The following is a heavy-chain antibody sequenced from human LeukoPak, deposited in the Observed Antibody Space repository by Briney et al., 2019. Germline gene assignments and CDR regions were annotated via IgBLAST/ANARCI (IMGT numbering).Heavy chain of an antibody. CDR2: ITSSSTYT. CDR3: ARDPYSGTYGDTYYYYMDV. CDR1: GFSLSSY. J-gene: IGHJ6*03. V-gene: IGHV3-21*01. D-gene: IGHD1-26*01. Sequence: PGGSLRLSCAASGFSLSSYMNWVRQTPGKGLEWVSSITSSSTYTFYADSVKGRFTISRDNARNSLYLQMNSLRAEDTAVYYCARDPYSGTYGDTYYYYMDVWGKGTTVTISS.